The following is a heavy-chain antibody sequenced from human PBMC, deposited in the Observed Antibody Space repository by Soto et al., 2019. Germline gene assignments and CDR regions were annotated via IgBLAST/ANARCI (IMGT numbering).Heavy chain of an antibody. J-gene: IGHJ6*02. V-gene: IGHV5-51*01. CDR3: ARHALNYFTSESYDTDSYYSMDV. CDR2: IYPGDSET. Sequence: GESLKISCQASGYSFITYWIAWVRQTPGKGLEWMGIIYPGDSETRYSPSFQGQVTISADKSMTTAYLQWNSLKATDTAIYYCARHALNYFTSESYDTDSYYSMDVWGQGTTVT. D-gene: IGHD3-10*01. CDR1: GYSFITYW.